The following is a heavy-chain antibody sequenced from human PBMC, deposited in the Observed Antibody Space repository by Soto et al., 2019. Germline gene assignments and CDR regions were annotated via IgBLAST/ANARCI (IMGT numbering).Heavy chain of an antibody. Sequence: ASVKVSCKASGYTFTGYYMHWVRQAPGQGLEWMGWINPNSGGTNYAQKFQGRVTMTRDTSISTAYMELSRLRSDDTAVYYCAIGTPAEYNWFDTWGQGTLVTVSS. D-gene: IGHD1-1*01. V-gene: IGHV1-2*02. CDR2: INPNSGGT. J-gene: IGHJ5*02. CDR3: AIGTPAEYNWFDT. CDR1: GYTFTGYY.